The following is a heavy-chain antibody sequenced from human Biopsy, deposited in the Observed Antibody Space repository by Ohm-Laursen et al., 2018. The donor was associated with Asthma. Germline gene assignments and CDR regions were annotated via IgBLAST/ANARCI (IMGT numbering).Heavy chain of an antibody. Sequence: SQTLSLTCTVSGASIKTDDHYWSWLRQPPGKGLEWFGFIHYSGSTSYNPSLKGGVTISVDTSKNKFSLKLSSVTAADTAVYYCARAPVAASSNWFDPWGQGTLVTVSS. CDR1: GASIKTDDHY. CDR3: ARAPVAASSNWFDP. D-gene: IGHD6-19*01. V-gene: IGHV4-30-4*01. J-gene: IGHJ5*02. CDR2: IHYSGST.